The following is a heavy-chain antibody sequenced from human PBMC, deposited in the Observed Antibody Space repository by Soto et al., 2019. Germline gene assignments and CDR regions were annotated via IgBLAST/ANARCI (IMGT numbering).Heavy chain of an antibody. CDR3: ARDGVEVATTVDY. Sequence: QVQLVESGGGLVKPGGSLRLSCAASGFTFSDYYMSWIRQAPGKGLEWVSYISSSSSYTNYADSVKGRFIISRDNAKNSLYLQMNSLRAEDTAVYYCARDGVEVATTVDYWGQGTLVTVSS. CDR2: ISSSSSYT. D-gene: IGHD1-1*01. J-gene: IGHJ4*02. V-gene: IGHV3-11*05. CDR1: GFTFSDYY.